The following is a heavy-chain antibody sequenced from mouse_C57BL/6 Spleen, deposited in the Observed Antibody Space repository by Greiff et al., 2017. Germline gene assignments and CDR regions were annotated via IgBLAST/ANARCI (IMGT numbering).Heavy chain of an antibody. J-gene: IGHJ3*01. CDR3: ASPHYSNYVGWFAY. V-gene: IGHV1-82*01. D-gene: IGHD2-5*01. CDR2: IYPGDGDT. CDR1: GYAFSSSW. Sequence: QVQLQQSGPELVKPGASVKISCKASGYAFSSSWMNWVKQRPGKGLEWIGRIYPGDGDTNYNGKFKGKATLTADKSSSTAYMQLSSLTSEDSAVYFCASPHYSNYVGWFAYWGQGTLVTVSA.